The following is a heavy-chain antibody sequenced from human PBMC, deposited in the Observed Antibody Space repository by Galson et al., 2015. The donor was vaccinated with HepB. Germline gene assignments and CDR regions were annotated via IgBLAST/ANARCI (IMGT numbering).Heavy chain of an antibody. Sequence: QSGAEVKKPGESLKISCKASGYTFTAYYMHWVRQAPGQGLEWMGWINANSGGTHYAQQFQGRVTMTRDTAISTAYMELSRLRSDDTAVYYCARTYNHFWSGYHIGPYWGQGTLVTVSS. CDR3: ARTYNHFWSGYHIGPY. CDR2: INANSGGT. J-gene: IGHJ4*02. CDR1: GYTFTAYY. D-gene: IGHD3-3*01. V-gene: IGHV1-2*02.